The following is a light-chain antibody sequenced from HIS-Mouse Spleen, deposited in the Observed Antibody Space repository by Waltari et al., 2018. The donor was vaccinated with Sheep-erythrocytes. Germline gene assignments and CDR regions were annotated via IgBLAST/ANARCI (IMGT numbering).Light chain of an antibody. J-gene: IGLJ2*01. CDR2: QDS. Sequence: SYELTQPPSVSVSPGQTASITCSGDKLGDKYACWYQQKPGQSPVLVIYQDSKRPSGIPEGFSGSNSGNTATLTISGTQAMDEADYYCQAWDSSTEVFGGGTKLTVL. CDR1: KLGDKY. CDR3: QAWDSSTEV. V-gene: IGLV3-1*01.